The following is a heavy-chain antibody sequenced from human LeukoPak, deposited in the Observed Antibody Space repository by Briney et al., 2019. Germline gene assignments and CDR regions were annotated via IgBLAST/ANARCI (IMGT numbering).Heavy chain of an antibody. J-gene: IGHJ5*01. V-gene: IGHV1-69*06. CDR2: IIPIFGTA. CDR1: GGTFSSYA. CDR3: ARGFHIGDTIARFDS. Sequence: GASVKVSCKASGGTFSSYAISWVRQAPGQGLEWMGGIIPIFGTANYAQKFQGRVTIIADKSTTTAYMELSSLRSEDTAFYYCARGFHIGDTIARFDSWGQGTLVTVSS. D-gene: IGHD2-21*01.